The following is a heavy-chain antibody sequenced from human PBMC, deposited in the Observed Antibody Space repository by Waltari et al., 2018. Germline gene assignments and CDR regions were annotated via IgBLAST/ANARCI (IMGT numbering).Heavy chain of an antibody. D-gene: IGHD3-3*01. CDR3: AKDSYDFWSGPDY. CDR2: ISWDGGST. CDR1: GFTFDDYA. J-gene: IGHJ4*02. Sequence: EVQLVESGGVVVQPGGSLRLSCAASGFTFDDYAMHWVRQAPGKGLEWVLRISWDGGSTYYADSVKGRFTISRDNSKNSLYLQMNSLRAEDTALYYCAKDSYDFWSGPDYWGQGTLVTVSS. V-gene: IGHV3-43D*03.